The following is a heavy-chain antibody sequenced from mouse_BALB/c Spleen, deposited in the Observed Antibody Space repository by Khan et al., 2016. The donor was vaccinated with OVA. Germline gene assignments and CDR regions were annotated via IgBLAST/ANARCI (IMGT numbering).Heavy chain of an antibody. CDR1: GYTFTNYG. CDR2: IKTYTGEP. V-gene: IGHV9-3-1*01. Sequence: QIQLVQSGPELKKPGETVKISCKASGYTFTNYGMNWVKQVPGKGLKWMGWIKTYTGEPIYADDFKGRFAFSLETSASTAYLQINNLKNEDTATYFCARWGVRPYSMDYWGPGISVTVSS. D-gene: IGHD2-14*01. CDR3: ARWGVRPYSMDY. J-gene: IGHJ4*01.